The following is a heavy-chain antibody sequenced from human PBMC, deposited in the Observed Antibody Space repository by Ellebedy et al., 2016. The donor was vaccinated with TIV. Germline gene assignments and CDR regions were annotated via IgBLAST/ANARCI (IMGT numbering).Heavy chain of an antibody. V-gene: IGHV4-59*08. D-gene: IGHD6-19*01. CDR3: ARRGDRSGFDAFDI. Sequence: MPSETLSLTCTVSGGSFSSYYWSWIRQPPGKGLEWVGYIYYGGSTNYNPSLKSRVTISMNTSENQFSLKLSPVTAADTALYYCARRGDRSGFDAFDIWGQGTTVTVSS. J-gene: IGHJ3*02. CDR2: IYYGGST. CDR1: GGSFSSYY.